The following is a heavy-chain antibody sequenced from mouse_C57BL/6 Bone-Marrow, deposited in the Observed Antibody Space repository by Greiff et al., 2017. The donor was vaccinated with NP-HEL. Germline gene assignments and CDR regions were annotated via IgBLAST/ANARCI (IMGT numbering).Heavy chain of an antibody. CDR2: ISSGGSYT. D-gene: IGHD1-1*01. Sequence: VQLKESGGDLVKPGGSLKLSCAASGFTFSSYGMSWVRQTPDKRLEWVATISSGGSYTYYPDSVKGRFTISRDNAKNTLYLQMSSLKSEDTAMYYCARAYGSSFDYWGQGTTLTVSS. J-gene: IGHJ2*01. CDR3: ARAYGSSFDY. V-gene: IGHV5-6*01. CDR1: GFTFSSYG.